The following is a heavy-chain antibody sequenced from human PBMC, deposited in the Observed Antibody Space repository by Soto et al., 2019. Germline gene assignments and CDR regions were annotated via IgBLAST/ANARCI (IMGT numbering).Heavy chain of an antibody. CDR2: IFHTGTT. D-gene: IGHD1-26*01. V-gene: IGHV4-61*01. CDR1: GGSVSSGNYY. J-gene: IGHJ4*01. Sequence: SETLSLTCTVSGGSVSSGNYYWSWIRQPPGKGLEWIGYIFHTGTTNYNPSLKSRVTISLDTSMNQFSLKLSSVTPADTAVYYCTRAPVSGSYCFDFWGQEPRSPSPQ. CDR3: TRAPVSGSYCFDF.